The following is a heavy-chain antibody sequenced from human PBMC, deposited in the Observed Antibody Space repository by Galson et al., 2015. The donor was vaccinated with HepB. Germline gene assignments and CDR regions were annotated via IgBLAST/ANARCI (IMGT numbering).Heavy chain of an antibody. V-gene: IGHV4-59*08. D-gene: IGHD5-18*01. CDR3: ARHYHPRGYSYAKAGNYFDY. Sequence: LSLTCTVSGGSISSYYWSWIRQPPGKGLEWIGYIYYSGSTNYNPSLKSRVTISLDTSKNQFSLKLSSVTAADTAVYYCARHYHPRGYSYAKAGNYFDYWGQGTLVTVSS. CDR1: GGSISSYY. J-gene: IGHJ4*02. CDR2: IYYSGST.